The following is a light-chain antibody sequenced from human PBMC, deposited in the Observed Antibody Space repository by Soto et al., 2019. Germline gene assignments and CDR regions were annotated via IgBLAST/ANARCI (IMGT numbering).Light chain of an antibody. CDR2: KAS. Sequence: IQMTQSPSTLSGSVGDRVTITCRASQTISSWLAWYQQKPGKAPKLLIYKASTLKSGVPSRFSGSGSGTEFTLTISSLQPDDFATYYCQQYNSLFGQGTKVDIK. V-gene: IGKV1-5*03. J-gene: IGKJ1*01. CDR3: QQYNSL. CDR1: QTISSW.